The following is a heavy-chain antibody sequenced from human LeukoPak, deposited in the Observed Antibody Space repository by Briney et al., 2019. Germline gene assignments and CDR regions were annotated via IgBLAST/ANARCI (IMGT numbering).Heavy chain of an antibody. D-gene: IGHD6-13*01. CDR1: GFTFSSYS. CDR2: ISSSSSYI. J-gene: IGHJ4*02. Sequence: GGSLRLSCAASGFTFSSYSMNWVRQAPGKGLEWVSSISSSSSYIYYADSVKGRFTISRDNAKNSLYLQMNSLRAEDTAVYYCARGPGYSSSFFDYWGQGTLVTVSS. V-gene: IGHV3-21*01. CDR3: ARGPGYSSSFFDY.